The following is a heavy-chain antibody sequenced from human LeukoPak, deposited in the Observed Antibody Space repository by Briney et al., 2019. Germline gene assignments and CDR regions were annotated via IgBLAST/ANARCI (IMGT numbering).Heavy chain of an antibody. V-gene: IGHV3-21*01. Sequence: PGGSLRLSCAASGFTFSSYAMSWVRQAPGKGLEWVSSISGTSTNIYYADSVKGRFTISRDNAKNSVYLQMNSLRAEDTAVYYCARDTIAVAGRGQGTLVTVSS. CDR1: GFTFSSYA. CDR3: ARDTIAVAG. J-gene: IGHJ4*02. CDR2: ISGTSTNI. D-gene: IGHD6-19*01.